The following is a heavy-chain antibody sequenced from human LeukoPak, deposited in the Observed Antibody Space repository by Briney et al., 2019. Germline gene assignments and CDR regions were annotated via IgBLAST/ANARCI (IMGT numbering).Heavy chain of an antibody. CDR2: IIPIFGTA. J-gene: IGHJ6*03. D-gene: IGHD2-2*01. Sequence: SVKVSCKASGGTFSSYAISWVRQAPGQGLEWMGGIIPIFGTANYAQKFQGRVTITTDESTSTAYMELSSLRSEDTAVYYCGGYCSSTSPRNYYYYMDVWGKGTTVTVSS. V-gene: IGHV1-69*05. CDR3: GGYCSSTSPRNYYYYMDV. CDR1: GGTFSSYA.